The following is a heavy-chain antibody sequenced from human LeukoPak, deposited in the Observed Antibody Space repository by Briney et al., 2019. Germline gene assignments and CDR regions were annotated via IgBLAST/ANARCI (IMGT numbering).Heavy chain of an antibody. J-gene: IGHJ4*02. D-gene: IGHD1-26*01. Sequence: ASVKVSCKASGYTFTGYYMHWVRQAPGQGLEWMGWINPNSGGTNYAQKFQGRVTMTRDTSISTAYMELSRLRSDDTAVYYFARDGTGATPFDYWGQGTLVTVSS. V-gene: IGHV1-2*02. CDR1: GYTFTGYY. CDR3: ARDGTGATPFDY. CDR2: INPNSGGT.